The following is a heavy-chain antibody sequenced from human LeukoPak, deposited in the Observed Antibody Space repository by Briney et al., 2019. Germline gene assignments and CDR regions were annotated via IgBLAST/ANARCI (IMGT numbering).Heavy chain of an antibody. CDR3: ARGPLYCSGGSCYSISTYFDY. Sequence: ASVKVSCKASGGTFSSYAISWVRQAPGQGLECMGGIIPIFGTANYAQKFQGRVTITADESTSTAYMELSSLRSEDTAVYYCARGPLYCSGGSCYSISTYFDYWGQGTLVTVSS. V-gene: IGHV1-69*13. D-gene: IGHD2-15*01. CDR2: IIPIFGTA. J-gene: IGHJ4*02. CDR1: GGTFSSYA.